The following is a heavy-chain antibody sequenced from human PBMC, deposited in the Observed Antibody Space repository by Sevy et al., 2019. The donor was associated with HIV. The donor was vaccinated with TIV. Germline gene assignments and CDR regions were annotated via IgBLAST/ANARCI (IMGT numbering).Heavy chain of an antibody. D-gene: IGHD3-22*01. CDR2: ISSSSSYI. Sequence: GGYLRLSCAASGFTFSSYSMNWVRQAPGKGLEWVSSISSSSSYIYYADSVKGRFTISRDNAKNSLYLQMNSLRAEDTAVYYCARAYYYDSSGDDAFDIWGQGTMVTVSS. CDR3: ARAYYYDSSGDDAFDI. J-gene: IGHJ3*02. CDR1: GFTFSSYS. V-gene: IGHV3-21*01.